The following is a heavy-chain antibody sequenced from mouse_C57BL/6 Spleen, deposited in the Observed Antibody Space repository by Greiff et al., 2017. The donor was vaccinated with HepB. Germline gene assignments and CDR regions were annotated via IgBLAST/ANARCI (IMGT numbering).Heavy chain of an antibody. V-gene: IGHV1-50*01. CDR2: IDPSDSYT. CDR1: GYTFTSYW. Sequence: QVQLQQPGAELVKPGASVKLSCKASGYTFTSYWMQWVKQRPGQGLEWIGEIDPSDSYTNYNQKFKGKATLTVDTSSSTAYMQLSSLTSEDSAVYYCASGYGNYGVYWGQGTTLTVSS. J-gene: IGHJ2*01. CDR3: ASGYGNYGVY. D-gene: IGHD2-1*01.